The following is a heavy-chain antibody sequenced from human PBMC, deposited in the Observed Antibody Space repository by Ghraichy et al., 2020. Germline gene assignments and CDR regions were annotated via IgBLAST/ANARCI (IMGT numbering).Heavy chain of an antibody. D-gene: IGHD3-16*01. J-gene: IGHJ6*03. V-gene: IGHV1-2*06. CDR1: GYTFTGYY. CDR3: ARGYDYYYYMDV. Sequence: ASVKVSCKASGYTFTGYYMHWVRQAPGQGLEWMGRINPNSGGTNYAQKFQGRVTMTRDTSISTAYMELSRLRSDDTAVYYCARGYDYYYYMDVWGKGTTVTVSS. CDR2: INPNSGGT.